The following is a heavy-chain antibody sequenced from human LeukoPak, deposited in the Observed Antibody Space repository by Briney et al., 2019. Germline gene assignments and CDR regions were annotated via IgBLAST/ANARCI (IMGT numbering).Heavy chain of an antibody. CDR2: ISESDNSI. Sequence: GGSLRLSCAASGFTFSSYGMHWIRQAPGKGLEWLSYISESDNSIYYADSVKGRFTISRDNAKNSLSLQMNSLRVEDMAIYYCARVRGYSGSGTFWYFDLWGRGTLVTVSS. CDR3: ARVRGYSGSGTFWYFDL. D-gene: IGHD3-10*01. J-gene: IGHJ2*01. CDR1: GFTFSSYG. V-gene: IGHV3-48*04.